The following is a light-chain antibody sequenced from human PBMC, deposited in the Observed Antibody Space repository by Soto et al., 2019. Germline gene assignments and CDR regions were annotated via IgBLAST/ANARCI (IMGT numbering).Light chain of an antibody. V-gene: IGKV3-20*01. Sequence: IVLTQSPGTLSLSPGERATLSCRASQSVSSSYLAWYQQKPGQAPRLLIYGASSRATGIPDRFSGSGSGTDFTLTISRLEPEDFAVYYCQQYGSSLLFTFGPGTKGDIK. CDR3: QQYGSSLLFT. J-gene: IGKJ3*01. CDR2: GAS. CDR1: QSVSSSY.